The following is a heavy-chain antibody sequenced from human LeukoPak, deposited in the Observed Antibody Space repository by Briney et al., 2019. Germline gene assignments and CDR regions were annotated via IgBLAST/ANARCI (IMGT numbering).Heavy chain of an antibody. CDR2: ISSSSSTI. CDR3: AREEARERYCSSTSCYLYYYYYMDV. CDR1: GFTFSSYS. V-gene: IGHV3-48*01. J-gene: IGHJ6*03. Sequence: PGGSLRLSCAASGFTFSSYSMNWVRQAPGKELEWASYISSSSSTIYYADSVKGRFTISRDNAKNSLYLQMNSLRAEDTAAYYCAREEARERYCSSTSCYLYYYYYMDVWGTGTTVTVS. D-gene: IGHD2-2*01.